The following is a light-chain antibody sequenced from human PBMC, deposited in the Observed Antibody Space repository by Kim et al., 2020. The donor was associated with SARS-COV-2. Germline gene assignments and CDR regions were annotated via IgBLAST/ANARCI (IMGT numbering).Light chain of an antibody. CDR1: DIGSKS. Sequence: APGQAAIITCGGNDIGSKSGHWYQQKAGQAPVLVMYYDDDRPSGIPERLSGSNSGNTATLTISRVEAGDEADYYCQLWDSDSDHVVFGGGTQLTVL. CDR2: YDD. CDR3: QLWDSDSDHVV. V-gene: IGLV3-21*01. J-gene: IGLJ2*01.